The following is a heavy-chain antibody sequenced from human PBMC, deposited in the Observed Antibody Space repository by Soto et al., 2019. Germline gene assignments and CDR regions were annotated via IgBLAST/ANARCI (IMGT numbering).Heavy chain of an antibody. D-gene: IGHD3-22*01. CDR3: ERAPRYYYDSSGAQTV. CDR2: INHSGST. Sequence: QVQLQQWGAGLLKPSETLSLTCAVYGGSFSGYYWSWIRQPPGKGLEWIGEINHSGSTNYNPSLKSRVTISVDTSKNQFSLKLSSVTAADTAVYYCERAPRYYYDSSGAQTVWGQGTLVTVSS. V-gene: IGHV4-34*01. CDR1: GGSFSGYY. J-gene: IGHJ4*02.